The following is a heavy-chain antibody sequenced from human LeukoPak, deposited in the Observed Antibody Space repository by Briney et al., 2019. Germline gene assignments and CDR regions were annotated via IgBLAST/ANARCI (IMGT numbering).Heavy chain of an antibody. J-gene: IGHJ3*02. D-gene: IGHD3-9*01. V-gene: IGHV1-2*02. CDR1: GSTFTGYY. CDR3: ARAQDGIRYSLHAFDI. Sequence: GASVKVSCKASGSTFTGYYMHWVRRAPGQGLEWMVWINPNSGGTNYAQNFQGRVTMTRDTSISTAYMELSRLRSDDTAVYYCARAQDGIRYSLHAFDIWGQGTMVTVSS. CDR2: INPNSGGT.